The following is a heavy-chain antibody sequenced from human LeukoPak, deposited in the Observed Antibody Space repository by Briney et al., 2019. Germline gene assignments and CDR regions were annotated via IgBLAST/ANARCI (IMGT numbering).Heavy chain of an antibody. V-gene: IGHV3-7*03. D-gene: IGHD6-13*01. CDR3: ARSLPYGTTWYGRSDF. CDR2: IRQDGDTK. J-gene: IGHJ4*02. Sequence: GGSLRLSCAASGFPFNAYWMTWVRQAPGEGLEWVANIRQDGDTKYYVDSVKGRFTISRDNAMNSLYLQMNSLRAEDTAIYYCARSLPYGTTWYGRSDFWGQGTLVTVSS. CDR1: GFPFNAYW.